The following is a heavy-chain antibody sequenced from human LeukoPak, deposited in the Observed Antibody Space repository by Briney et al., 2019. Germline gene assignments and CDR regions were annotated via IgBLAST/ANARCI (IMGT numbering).Heavy chain of an antibody. CDR3: ARGRSSSIVDY. V-gene: IGHV3-13*01. J-gene: IGHJ4*02. CDR2: IGTAGDT. D-gene: IGHD6-6*01. Sequence: GGSLRLSCAASGFTFSSYDMHWVRQATGKGLEWVSAIGTAGDTYYPGSVKGRFTISRENAKNSLYLQMSSLRAGDTAVYYCARGRSSSIVDYWGQGTLVTVSS. CDR1: GFTFSSYD.